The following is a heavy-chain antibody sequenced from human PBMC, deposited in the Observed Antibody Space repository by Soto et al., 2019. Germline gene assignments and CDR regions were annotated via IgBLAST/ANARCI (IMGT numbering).Heavy chain of an antibody. CDR2: IVPVFGRP. Sequence: SVKVSCKASGGSFSNFGISWVRQAPGQGLEWMGGIVPVFGRPNYAQRFRGRLTISSDRSKNTLYLQMDSLRADDTAVYYCARLPGGTAPRPDYWGQGTMVTVSS. CDR1: GGSFSNFG. J-gene: IGHJ4*02. D-gene: IGHD6-6*01. CDR3: ARLPGGTAPRPDY. V-gene: IGHV1-69*05.